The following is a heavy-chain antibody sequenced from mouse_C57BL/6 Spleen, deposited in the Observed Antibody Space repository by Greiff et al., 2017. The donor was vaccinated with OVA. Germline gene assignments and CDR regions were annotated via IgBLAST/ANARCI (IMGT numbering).Heavy chain of an antibody. CDR3: AVGAQASYYYAMDY. CDR2: IDPEDGET. V-gene: IGHV14-2*01. D-gene: IGHD3-2*02. Sequence: VHVKQSGAELVKPGASVKLSCTASGFNIKDYYMHWVKQRTEQGLEWIGRIDPEDGETKYAPKFQGKATITADTSSNTAYLQLSSLTSEDTAVYYCAVGAQASYYYAMDYWGQGTSVTVSS. CDR1: GFNIKDYY. J-gene: IGHJ4*01.